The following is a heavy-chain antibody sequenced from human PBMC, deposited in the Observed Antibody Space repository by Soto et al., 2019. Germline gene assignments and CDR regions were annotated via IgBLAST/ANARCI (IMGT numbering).Heavy chain of an antibody. D-gene: IGHD5-12*01. Sequence: ASVKVSCKFSGYTVTSYDINWVRQATGQGLEWMGSMNPNSGNTGYAQKFEGRVTMTRNTPISTAYMELSSLRSEDTAVYYCARGTSGYVTYYYYGMDVWGKGTTFTIS. CDR2: MNPNSGNT. J-gene: IGHJ6*04. CDR3: ARGTSGYVTYYYYGMDV. V-gene: IGHV1-8*01. CDR1: GYTVTSYD.